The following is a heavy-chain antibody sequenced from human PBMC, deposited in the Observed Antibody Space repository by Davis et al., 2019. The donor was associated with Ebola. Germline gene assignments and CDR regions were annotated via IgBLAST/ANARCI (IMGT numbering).Heavy chain of an antibody. CDR2: ISGSDGST. CDR1: GFSFSNYA. CDR3: AKGKSITVTTVDY. J-gene: IGHJ4*02. Sequence: PGGSLRLSCAASGFSFSNYAMSWVRQAPGKGLEWVSAISGSDGSTYYADSVKGRFTISRDNSKNTLYLQMNSLRVEDTAVYYCAKGKSITVTTVDYWGQGTLVTVSS. D-gene: IGHD4-17*01. V-gene: IGHV3-23*01.